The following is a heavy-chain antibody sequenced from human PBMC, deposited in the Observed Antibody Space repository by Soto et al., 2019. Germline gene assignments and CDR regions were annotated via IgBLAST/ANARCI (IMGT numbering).Heavy chain of an antibody. Sequence: QVQLVQSGAEVKKPGSSVKVSCKASGDTFSSSTISWVRQAPGQGLEWMGRIIPMVDTADYGQKFQGRVTITAEKATVTVYQEMITLRSEDTAVYYCVKDCSIGSVYSGFDAIDHWGQGTLVTVSS. V-gene: IGHV1-69*08. CDR3: VKDCSIGSVYSGFDAIDH. D-gene: IGHD5-12*01. CDR1: GDTFSSST. CDR2: IIPMVDTA. J-gene: IGHJ4*02.